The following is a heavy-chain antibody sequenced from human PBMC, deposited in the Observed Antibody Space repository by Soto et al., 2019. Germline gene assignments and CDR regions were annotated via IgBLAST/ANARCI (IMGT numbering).Heavy chain of an antibody. CDR3: ARGTSRFGELFDAFDI. V-gene: IGHV1-18*01. CDR2: ISAYNGNA. CDR1: GYTFNNYG. Sequence: QVQLVQSGYEVKEPGASVTVSCKASGYTFNNYGITWVRQAPGQGLEWIGWISAYNGNANYAQKFQGRVTLTRDTSTSTAYLELTRLRSDDTAVYYCARGTSRFGELFDAFDIWGQGPMVPASS. D-gene: IGHD3-10*01. J-gene: IGHJ3*02.